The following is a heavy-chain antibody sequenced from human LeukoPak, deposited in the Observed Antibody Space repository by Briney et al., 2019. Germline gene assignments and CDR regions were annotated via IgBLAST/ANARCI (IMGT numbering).Heavy chain of an antibody. CDR1: GGTFSSYA. Sequence: SVKVSCKASGGTFSSYAISWVRQAPGQGLEWMGGIIPIFGIANYAQKFQGRVTITADESTSTAYMELSSLRSEDTAVYYCAREWVYYGSGSYYNNWFDPWGQGTLVTVSS. CDR2: IIPIFGIA. CDR3: AREWVYYGSGSYYNNWFDP. J-gene: IGHJ5*02. D-gene: IGHD3-10*01. V-gene: IGHV1-69*01.